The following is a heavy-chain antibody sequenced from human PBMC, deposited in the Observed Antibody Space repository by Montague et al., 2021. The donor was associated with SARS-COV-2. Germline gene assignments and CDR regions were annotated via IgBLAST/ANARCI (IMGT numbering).Heavy chain of an antibody. Sequence: SETLSLTCTVSGGSISSSSYYWSWIRQPPGKGPDWIGSIYYSGSTYYNPTLKSPVTIDADTTKDQFSLKLISVTAADTALYYCARFPTSYYYDSKAAPATPDAFDIWGQGTMVTVSS. J-gene: IGHJ3*02. CDR3: ARFPTSYYYDSKAAPATPDAFDI. V-gene: IGHV4-39*01. CDR2: IYYSGST. D-gene: IGHD3-22*01. CDR1: GGSISSSSYY.